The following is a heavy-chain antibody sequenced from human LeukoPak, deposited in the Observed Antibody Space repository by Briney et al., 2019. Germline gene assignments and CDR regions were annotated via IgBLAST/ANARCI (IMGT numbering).Heavy chain of an antibody. CDR1: GGSISSSNW. CDR2: SYHSGST. D-gene: IGHD5-24*01. CDR3: ARDDGSSMTNNINWYVH. Sequence: SETLSLTCAVSGGSISSSNWWSWVRQPPGKGLEGFGESYHSGSTNYNPSLKSRVPISVDKSKNQFSLKLSSVTAADTGVYYCARDDGSSMTNNINWYVHWGQGTLVTVSS. V-gene: IGHV4-4*02. J-gene: IGHJ5*02.